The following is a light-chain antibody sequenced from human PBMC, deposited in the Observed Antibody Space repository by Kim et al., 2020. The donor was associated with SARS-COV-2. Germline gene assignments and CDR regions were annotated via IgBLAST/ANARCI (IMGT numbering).Light chain of an antibody. CDR1: YIEKKS. V-gene: IGLV3-21*01. CDR2: YDS. J-gene: IGLJ2*01. CDR3: QVWESRTDHVI. Sequence: APGETATITCGGDYIEKKSVHWYQQRPGQAPVLFIYYDSGRPSGVPERFSGSNSGNTATLTIRGVEAGDEADYYCQVWESRTDHVIFGGGTQLTVL.